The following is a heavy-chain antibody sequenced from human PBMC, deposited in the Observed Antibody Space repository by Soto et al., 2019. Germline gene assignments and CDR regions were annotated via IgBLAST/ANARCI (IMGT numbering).Heavy chain of an antibody. J-gene: IGHJ2*01. CDR3: ARGHGYAATSRNWYFDL. V-gene: IGHV4-34*01. CDR1: GGSFSGYY. Sequence: QVQLQQWGAGLLKPLETLSLTCAVYGGSFSGYYWSWIRQPPGKGLEWIGEINHSGSTNYNPSLKSRVTISVDTSKNQFSLKLSSVTAADTAVYYCARGHGYAATSRNWYFDLWGRGTLVTVSS. D-gene: IGHD2-2*01. CDR2: INHSGST.